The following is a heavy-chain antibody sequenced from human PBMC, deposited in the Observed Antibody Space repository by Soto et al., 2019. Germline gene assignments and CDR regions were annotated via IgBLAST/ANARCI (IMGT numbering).Heavy chain of an antibody. Sequence: GGSLRLSCSASGFTFSEYSMHWVRQAPGKGLQYVSTISSDGDITYYADSVKGRFTISRDNSKNTLYLQMNSLRPEDTAVYYCVKVSTFYDILTGYYSTNFFDTWGQGTLVTVSS. CDR3: VKVSTFYDILTGYYSTNFFDT. D-gene: IGHD3-9*01. CDR2: ISSDGDIT. V-gene: IGHV3-64D*06. CDR1: GFTFSEYS. J-gene: IGHJ5*02.